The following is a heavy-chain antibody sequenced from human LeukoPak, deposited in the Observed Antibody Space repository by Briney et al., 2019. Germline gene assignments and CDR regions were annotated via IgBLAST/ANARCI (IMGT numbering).Heavy chain of an antibody. CDR2: ISGSGGST. CDR3: AKVTDNWNDESQ. V-gene: IGHV3-23*01. D-gene: IGHD1-20*01. Sequence: GGSLRLSCAASGLTFSSYAMSWVRQAPGKGLEWVSAISGSGGSTYYADSVKGRFTISRDNSKNTLYLQMNSLRAEDTAVYYCAKVTDNWNDESQWGQGTLVTVSS. J-gene: IGHJ4*02. CDR1: GLTFSSYA.